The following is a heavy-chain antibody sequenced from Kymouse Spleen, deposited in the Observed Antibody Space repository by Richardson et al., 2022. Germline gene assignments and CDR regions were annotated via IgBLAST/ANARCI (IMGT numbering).Heavy chain of an antibody. D-gene: IGHD1-26*01. CDR1: GGSISSSSYY. CDR3: ARRKGYSGSKGWFDP. J-gene: IGHJ5*02. Sequence: QLQLQESGPGLVKPSETLSLTCTVSGGSISSSSYYWGWIRQPPGKGLEWIGSIYYSGSTYYNPSLKSRVTISVDTSKNQFSLKLSSVTAADTAVYYCARRKGYSGSKGWFDPWGQGTLVTVSS. V-gene: IGHV4-39*01. CDR2: IYYSGST.